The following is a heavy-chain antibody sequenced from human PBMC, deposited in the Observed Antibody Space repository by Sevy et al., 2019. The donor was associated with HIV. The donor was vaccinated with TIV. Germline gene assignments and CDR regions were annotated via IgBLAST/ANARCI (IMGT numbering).Heavy chain of an antibody. CDR2: IYHSGST. J-gene: IGHJ4*02. Sequence: SQTLSLTCAVSGYSISSGYYWGWIRQPPGKGLEWIGSIYHSGSTYYNQSLKSRVTISVDTSKNQFSLKLSSVTAADTAVYYCARDGPLSIAAAGTSGVWGFDYWGQGTLVTVSS. V-gene: IGHV4-38-2*02. D-gene: IGHD6-13*01. CDR3: ARDGPLSIAAAGTSGVWGFDY. CDR1: GYSISSGYY.